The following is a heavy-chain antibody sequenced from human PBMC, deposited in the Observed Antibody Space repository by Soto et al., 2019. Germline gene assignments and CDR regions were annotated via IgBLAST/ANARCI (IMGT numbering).Heavy chain of an antibody. CDR2: INHSGST. Sequence: SETLSLTCAVYGGSFSGYYWSWIRQPPGKGLEWIGEINHSGSTNYNPSLKSRVTISVDTSKNQFSLKLSSVTAADTAVYYCARGPRSTDSDNRIAAAAFHHFDYWGQGTLVTVSS. CDR3: ARGPRSTDSDNRIAAAAFHHFDY. CDR1: GGSFSGYY. D-gene: IGHD6-13*01. J-gene: IGHJ4*02. V-gene: IGHV4-34*01.